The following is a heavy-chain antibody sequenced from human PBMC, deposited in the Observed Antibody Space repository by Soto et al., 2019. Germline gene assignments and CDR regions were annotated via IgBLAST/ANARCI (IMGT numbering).Heavy chain of an antibody. Sequence: GGSLRLSCAASGFIFSDYYMTWIRQAPGKGLEWLSCSSNRDRSTYYADSVKDRFVVSKDNAKNLVYLQMNSLRAEDTAVYFCARAWKIEKFGVISMSKGLDVWGEGTTVTASS. CDR3: ARAWKIEKFGVISMSKGLDV. V-gene: IGHV3-11*01. D-gene: IGHD3-3*01. CDR1: GFIFSDYY. J-gene: IGHJ6*04. CDR2: SSNRDRST.